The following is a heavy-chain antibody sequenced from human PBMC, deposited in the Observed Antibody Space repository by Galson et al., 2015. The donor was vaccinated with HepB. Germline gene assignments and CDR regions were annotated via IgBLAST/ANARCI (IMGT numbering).Heavy chain of an antibody. Sequence: ETLSLTCPVSGDSISTYYWSWIRQPPGKGLEWIGYIYASGSPNYNPSLKSRVTISVDTSKNQFSLKLNSVTAADTAIYYCARDAVSRAFDIWGQGTMVAVSS. CDR1: GDSISTYY. CDR2: IYASGSP. CDR3: ARDAVSRAFDI. V-gene: IGHV4-59*01. J-gene: IGHJ3*02. D-gene: IGHD2/OR15-2a*01.